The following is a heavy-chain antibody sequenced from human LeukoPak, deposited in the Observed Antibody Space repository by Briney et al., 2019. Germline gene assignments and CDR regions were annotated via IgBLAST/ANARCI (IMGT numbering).Heavy chain of an antibody. V-gene: IGHV4-30-2*01. D-gene: IGHD2-2*01. CDR3: ARLQYCSGTSFYWFDP. Sequence: SQSLSLTCDVSGCTISSGLYSWSWMRQPLGKGLEWLGYIYHTGSTYYHPSLKSRVTISVDTSKNQFSLRLSSVTAADTAVYYCARLQYCSGTSFYWFDPWGQGTLVTVSS. CDR2: IYHTGST. J-gene: IGHJ5*02. CDR1: GCTISSGLYS.